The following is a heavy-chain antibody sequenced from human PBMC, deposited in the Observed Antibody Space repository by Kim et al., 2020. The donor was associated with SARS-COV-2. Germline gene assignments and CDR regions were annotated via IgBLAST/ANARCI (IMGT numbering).Heavy chain of an antibody. CDR3: AKNGRGYSYGYRLGDYYGMDV. D-gene: IGHD5-18*01. CDR2: ISYDGSNK. V-gene: IGHV3-30*18. J-gene: IGHJ6*02. Sequence: GGSLRLSCAASGFTFSSYGMHWVRQAPGKGLEWVAVISYDGSNKYYADSVKGRFTISRDNSKNTLYLQMNSLRAEDTAVYYCAKNGRGYSYGYRLGDYYGMDVWGQGTTVTVSS. CDR1: GFTFSSYG.